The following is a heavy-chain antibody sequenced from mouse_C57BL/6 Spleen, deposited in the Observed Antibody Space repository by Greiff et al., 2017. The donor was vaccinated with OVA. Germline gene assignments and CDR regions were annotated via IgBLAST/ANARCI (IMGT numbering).Heavy chain of an antibody. CDR2: IWSDGST. CDR1: GFSLTSYG. D-gene: IGHD1-1*01. Sequence: QVQLQQSGPGLVAPSQSLSITCTVSGFSLTSYGVHWVRQPPGKGLEWLVVIWSDGSTTYNSALKSRLSISKDNSKSQVFLKMNSLQTDDTAMYYCARQGNYDLYAMDYWGQGTSVTVSS. CDR3: ARQGNYDLYAMDY. V-gene: IGHV2-6-1*01. J-gene: IGHJ4*01.